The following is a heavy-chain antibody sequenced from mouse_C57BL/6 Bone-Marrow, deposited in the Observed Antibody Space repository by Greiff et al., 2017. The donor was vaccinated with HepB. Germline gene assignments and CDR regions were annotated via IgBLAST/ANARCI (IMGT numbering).Heavy chain of an antibody. CDR2: INPGSGGT. Sequence: QVQLQQSGAELVRPGTSVKVSCKASGYAFTNYLIEWVKQRPGQGLEWIGVINPGSGGTNYNEKFKGKATLTADKSSSTAYMQLSSLTSEDSAVYFCAITAVVADYAMDYWGQGTSVTVSS. V-gene: IGHV1-54*01. CDR1: GYAFTNYL. J-gene: IGHJ4*01. D-gene: IGHD1-1*01. CDR3: AITAVVADYAMDY.